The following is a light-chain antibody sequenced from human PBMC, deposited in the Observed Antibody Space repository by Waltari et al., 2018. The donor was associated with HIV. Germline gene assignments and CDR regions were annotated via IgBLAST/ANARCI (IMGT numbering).Light chain of an antibody. J-gene: IGLJ1*01. CDR1: SSNIGSNY. CDR3: AAWDDSLSGPEV. Sequence: QSVLTQPPSASGTPGQRVTISCSGSSSNIGSNYVYWYQQLPGTAPKLLIYRNNQRPSGVPDRFSGSKSGTSASLAIRGLRSEDEADYYCAAWDDSLSGPEVFGTGTKVTVL. V-gene: IGLV1-47*01. CDR2: RNN.